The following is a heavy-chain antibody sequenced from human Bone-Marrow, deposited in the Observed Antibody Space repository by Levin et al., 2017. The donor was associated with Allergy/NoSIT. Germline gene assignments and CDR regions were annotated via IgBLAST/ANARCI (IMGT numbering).Heavy chain of an antibody. D-gene: IGHD1-1*01. V-gene: IGHV1-3*01. J-gene: IGHJ3*02. CDR1: GYTFTSYA. CDR3: AREPTPPHDGFDI. CDR2: INAGNGNT. Sequence: GESLKISCKASGYTFTSYAMHWVRQAPGQRLEWMGWINAGNGNTKYSQKFQGRVTITRDTSASTAYMELSSLRSEDTAVYYCAREPTPPHDGFDIWGQGTMVTVSS.